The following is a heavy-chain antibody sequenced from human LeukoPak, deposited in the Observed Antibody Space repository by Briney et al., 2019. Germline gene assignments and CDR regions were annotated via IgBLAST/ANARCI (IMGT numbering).Heavy chain of an antibody. D-gene: IGHD3-10*01. CDR1: GFTFSSYE. CDR2: ISSSGSTI. V-gene: IGHV3-48*03. Sequence: PGGSLRLSCAASGFTFSSYEMNWVRQAPGKGLEWVSYISSSGSTIYYADSVKGRFTISRDNAQNSLYLQMNSLRAEDTAVYYCARDRRAPHYYGSGSYAIGDYWGQGTLVTVSS. CDR3: ARDRRAPHYYGSGSYAIGDY. J-gene: IGHJ4*02.